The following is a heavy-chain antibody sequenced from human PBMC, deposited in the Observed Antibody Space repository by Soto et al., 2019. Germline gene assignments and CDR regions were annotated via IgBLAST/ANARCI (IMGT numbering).Heavy chain of an antibody. CDR3: AHTYPNNYYYYGMDV. CDR1: GFSLSTSGVG. CDR2: IYWDDDK. V-gene: IGHV2-5*02. D-gene: IGHD2-8*01. Sequence: QITLKESGPTLVKPTQTLTLTCTFSGFSLSTSGVGVAWIRQPPGKDLEWLALIYWDDDKRYSPSLKSRFTITKDTSKNQVVLTMTNMDPVDTATYYCAHTYPNNYYYYGMDVWGQGTTVTVSS. J-gene: IGHJ6*02.